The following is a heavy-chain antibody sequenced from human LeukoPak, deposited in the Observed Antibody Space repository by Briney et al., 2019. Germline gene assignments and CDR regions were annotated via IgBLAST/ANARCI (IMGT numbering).Heavy chain of an antibody. Sequence: SETLSLTCSVSGGSISTSDYLWAWVRQPPGKGLEWIGDFYYNGVTSYSPSLKSRVTISVDTFKNQFSLNLTSVTAADTAVYYCVRRNYVSGRIDPWGQGTLVTVSS. CDR3: VRRNYVSGRIDP. CDR2: FYYNGVT. D-gene: IGHD3-16*01. J-gene: IGHJ5*02. CDR1: GGSISTSDYL. V-gene: IGHV4-39*01.